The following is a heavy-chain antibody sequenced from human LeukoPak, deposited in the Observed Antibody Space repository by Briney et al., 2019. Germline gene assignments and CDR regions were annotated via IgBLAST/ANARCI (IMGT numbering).Heavy chain of an antibody. V-gene: IGHV3-30*02. D-gene: IGHD5-24*01. CDR1: GFSFSSYG. CDR2: IRYDGSKA. CDR3: AKDSQRWLQFPDN. Sequence: GGSLRLSCAASGFSFSSYGMHWVRQAPGKGLEWVAFIRYDGSKAYHADSVKGRFAISRDNSKNTLYLQMNSLEVEDTAVYYCAKDSQRWLQFPDNWGQGTLVTVSS. J-gene: IGHJ4*02.